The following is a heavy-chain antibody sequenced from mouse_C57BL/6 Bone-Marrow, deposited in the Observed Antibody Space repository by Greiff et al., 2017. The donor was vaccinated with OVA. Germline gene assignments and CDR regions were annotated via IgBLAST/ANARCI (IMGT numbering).Heavy chain of an antibody. Sequence: EVKLMESGAELVRPGASVKLSCTASGFNIKDDYMHWVKQRPEQGLEWIGWIDPENGDTEYASKFQGKATITADTSSNTAYLQLSSLTSEDTAVYYCTRIYYEDAMDYWGQGTSVTVSS. CDR1: GFNIKDDY. V-gene: IGHV14-4*01. CDR3: TRIYYEDAMDY. D-gene: IGHD2-4*01. J-gene: IGHJ4*01. CDR2: IDPENGDT.